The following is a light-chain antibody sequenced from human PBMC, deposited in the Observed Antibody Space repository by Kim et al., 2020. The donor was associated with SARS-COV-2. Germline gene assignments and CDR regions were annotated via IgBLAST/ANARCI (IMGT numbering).Light chain of an antibody. CDR1: QSISTY. Sequence: DIQMTQSPSSLSASVGDRVTITCRASQSISTYLNWYQQKPGKAPIFLIYASSNLRSGVPSRFSGSGSGTDFTLTISSLQPEDFATYYCQQSYSAPRTFGQGTKLEIK. J-gene: IGKJ2*01. V-gene: IGKV1-39*01. CDR2: ASS. CDR3: QQSYSAPRT.